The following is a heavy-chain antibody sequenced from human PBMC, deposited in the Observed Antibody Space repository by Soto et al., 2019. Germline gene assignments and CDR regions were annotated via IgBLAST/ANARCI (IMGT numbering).Heavy chain of an antibody. CDR1: GGSISSYY. J-gene: IGHJ5*02. CDR3: ARTLFYDFWSSSHFPNWFDP. Sequence: SETLSLTCTVSGGSISSYYWSWIRQPPGKGLEWIGYIYYSGSTNYNPTLKRRVTISVDTSKNQFSLKLSSVTAADTAVYYCARTLFYDFWSSSHFPNWFDPWGQGTLVTVSS. CDR2: IYYSGST. V-gene: IGHV4-59*08. D-gene: IGHD3-3*01.